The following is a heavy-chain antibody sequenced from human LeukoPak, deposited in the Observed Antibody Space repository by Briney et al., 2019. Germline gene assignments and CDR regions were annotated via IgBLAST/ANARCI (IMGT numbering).Heavy chain of an antibody. CDR1: GFTFGDYA. CDR3: TRGYSYGFH. D-gene: IGHD5-18*01. CDR2: IRNKTHSGAT. V-gene: IGHV3-49*03. Sequence: PGGSLRLSCTASGFTFGDYAMSWFRQAPGKGLEWLGFIRNKTHSGATEYAASVRGRFTISRDDSKSIAYLQMNSLKIEDTAMYYCTRGYSYGFHWGQGTLVTVSS. J-gene: IGHJ4*02.